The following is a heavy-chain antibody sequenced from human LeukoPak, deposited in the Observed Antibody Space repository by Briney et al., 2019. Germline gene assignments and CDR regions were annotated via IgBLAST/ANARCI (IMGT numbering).Heavy chain of an antibody. J-gene: IGHJ4*02. CDR2: IKQDGSEK. CDR3: AKDLAVAGNSYYFDY. Sequence: PGGSLRLSCAASGFTFRSYWMSWVRQAPGKGLGWVATIKQDGSEKYYVDSVKGRFTISRDNAKNSLYLQMNSLRAEDTAVYYCAKDLAVAGNSYYFDYWGQGTLVTVSS. CDR1: GFTFRSYW. D-gene: IGHD6-19*01. V-gene: IGHV3-7*05.